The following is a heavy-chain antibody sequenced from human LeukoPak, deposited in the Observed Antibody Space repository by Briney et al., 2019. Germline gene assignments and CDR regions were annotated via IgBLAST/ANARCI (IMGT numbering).Heavy chain of an antibody. Sequence: PGGSLRLSCGGSGFTFNSYSMNWVRQAPGKGLEWVASIIGSGSEMFYADSLKGRFTISRGNSKNSLYLQMNSLRVEDTAVYYCAKVQSDIVGAMFFSFDVWGQGTMVSVSS. CDR1: GFTFNSYS. CDR2: IIGSGSEM. CDR3: AKVQSDIVGAMFFSFDV. D-gene: IGHD1-26*01. J-gene: IGHJ3*01. V-gene: IGHV3-21*06.